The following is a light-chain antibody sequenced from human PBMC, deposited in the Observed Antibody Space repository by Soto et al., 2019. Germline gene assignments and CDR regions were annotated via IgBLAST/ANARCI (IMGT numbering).Light chain of an antibody. J-gene: IGKJ4*01. CDR1: QSVLYSSNNKNY. CDR2: WAS. CDR3: QQYYTTPLT. Sequence: DIVMTQSPDSLAVSLGERATINCKSSQSVLYSSNNKNYLAWYQQKPGQPPKLLIYWASTRESGVPDRFRGSGSGTDFTLTIGSLQAEDVAVYYCQQYYTTPLTFGGGTKVEIK. V-gene: IGKV4-1*01.